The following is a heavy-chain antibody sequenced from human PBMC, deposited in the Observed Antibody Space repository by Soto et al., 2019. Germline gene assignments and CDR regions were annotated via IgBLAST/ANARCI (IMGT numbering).Heavy chain of an antibody. D-gene: IGHD6-19*01. CDR1: GFTFSSYA. CDR2: ISYDGSNK. V-gene: IGHV3-30-3*01. J-gene: IGHJ4*02. Sequence: QVQLVESGGGVVQPGRSLRLSCAASGFTFSSYAMHWVRQAPGKGLEWVAVISYDGSNKYYADSVKGRFTISRNHSKNPLFLQMNGLRPEDTAGYYFARPYSSGWYGDFDYWGQGTLVTSP. CDR3: ARPYSSGWYGDFDY.